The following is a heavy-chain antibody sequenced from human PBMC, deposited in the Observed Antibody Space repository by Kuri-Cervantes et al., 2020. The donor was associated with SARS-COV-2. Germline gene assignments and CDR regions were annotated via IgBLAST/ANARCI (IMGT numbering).Heavy chain of an antibody. V-gene: IGHV7-4-1*02. CDR2: INTNTGNP. CDR1: GYTFTSYA. Sequence: ASVKVSCKASGYTFTSYAMNWVRQAPGQGLEWMGWINTNTGNPTYAQGFTGRFVFSLDTSVSTAYLQISSLKAEDTAVYYCARGLKSYYDSSGTKFLQHWGQGTLVTVSS. CDR3: ARGLKSYYDSSGTKFLQH. J-gene: IGHJ1*01. D-gene: IGHD3-22*01.